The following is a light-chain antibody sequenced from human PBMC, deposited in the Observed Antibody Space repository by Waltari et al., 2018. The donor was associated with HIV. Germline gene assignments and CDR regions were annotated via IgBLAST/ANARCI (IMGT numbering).Light chain of an antibody. CDR2: EVS. CDR3: RQSIGLPPWT. J-gene: IGKJ2*02. CDR1: ESLLHTDGTAY. V-gene: IGKV2D-29*01. Sequence: IVSSQTLPPLSVALGQPAPTTSKSSESLLHTDGTAYLYCYPKRPGPPPLVLIYEVSNQFSGVPDRFSGSGSGTDFTLKISRVEAADAWVYYCRQSIGLPPWTFGQGTKLEIK.